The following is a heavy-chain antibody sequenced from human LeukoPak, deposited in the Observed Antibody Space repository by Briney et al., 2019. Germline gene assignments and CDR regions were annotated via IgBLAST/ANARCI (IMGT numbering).Heavy chain of an antibody. CDR1: GFTFSSYA. J-gene: IGHJ4*02. CDR3: AKGGGYIILKYYFDY. Sequence: GGSLRLSCAASGFTFSSYAMSWVRQAPGKGLEWVSGISGRGDTTYYADSVEGRFTISRDNSKNTLYLQMNSLRAEDTAVYYCAKGGGYIILKYYFDYWGQGTLVTVSS. V-gene: IGHV3-23*01. CDR2: ISGRGDTT. D-gene: IGHD6-13*01.